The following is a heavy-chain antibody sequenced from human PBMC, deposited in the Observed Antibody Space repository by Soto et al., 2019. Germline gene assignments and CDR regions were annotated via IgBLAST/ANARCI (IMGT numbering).Heavy chain of an antibody. V-gene: IGHV3-23*01. J-gene: IGHJ4*02. CDR1: GFTFSSYA. Sequence: GGSLRLSCAASGFTFSSYAMSWVRQAPGKGLEWVSAISGSGGSTYYADSVKGRFTISRDNSKNTLYLQMNSLRAEDTAVYYCAKDGGPLGYYYDSSGYSSDGDYWGQGTLVTVSS. CDR2: ISGSGGST. CDR3: AKDGGPLGYYYDSSGYSSDGDY. D-gene: IGHD3-22*01.